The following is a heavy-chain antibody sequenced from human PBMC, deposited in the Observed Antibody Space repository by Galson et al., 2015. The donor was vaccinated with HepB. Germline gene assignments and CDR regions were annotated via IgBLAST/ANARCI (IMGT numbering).Heavy chain of an antibody. CDR3: ATNFYDSGSPPAYYNYAMEV. Sequence: SVKVSCKASGYTFSNYGINWVRRAPGQGLEWMGWISAYNGDTTHAQEHQGRVTLTTDTSTSTAYMELRSLRSDDTAVYYCATNFYDSGSPPAYYNYAMEVWGPRTTVTVSS. CDR1: GYTFSNYG. CDR2: ISAYNGDT. V-gene: IGHV1-18*01. D-gene: IGHD3-10*01. J-gene: IGHJ6*02.